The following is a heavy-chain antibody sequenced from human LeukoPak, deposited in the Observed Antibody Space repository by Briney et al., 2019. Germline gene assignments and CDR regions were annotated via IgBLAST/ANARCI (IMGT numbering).Heavy chain of an antibody. V-gene: IGHV3-73*01. CDR3: TRHAGYDSSGYYTGY. J-gene: IGHJ4*02. D-gene: IGHD3-22*01. CDR2: IKSKANSYAT. CDR1: GFTFSGSA. Sequence: GGSLRLSCAASGFTFSGSAMHWVRQASGKGLEWVGRIKSKANSYATAYAASVKGRFTISRRDSKNTAYLQMNSLKTEDTAVYYCTRHAGYDSSGYYTGYWGQGTLVTVSS.